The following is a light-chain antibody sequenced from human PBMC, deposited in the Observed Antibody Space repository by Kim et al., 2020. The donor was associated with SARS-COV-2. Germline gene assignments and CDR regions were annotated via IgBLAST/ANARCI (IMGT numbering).Light chain of an antibody. CDR2: GAS. J-gene: IGKJ3*01. CDR1: QRVSSSY. V-gene: IGKV3-20*01. CDR3: QQYGSSPPFT. Sequence: PGERATRSCRASQRVSSSYFAWYQQKPGQAPRLLSYGASSRATGIPDRFSGSGSGTDFTLTISRLEPEDFAVYYCQQYGSSPPFTFGPGTKVDIK.